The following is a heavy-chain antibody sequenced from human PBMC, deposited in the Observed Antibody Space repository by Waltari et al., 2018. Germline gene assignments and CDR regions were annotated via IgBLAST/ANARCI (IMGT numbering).Heavy chain of an antibody. V-gene: IGHV4-61*09. CDR3: ARGKGVHDY. J-gene: IGHJ4*02. D-gene: IGHD3-10*01. Sequence: QVQLQESGPGLVKPSQTLSLTCTVSGGSISSGSYYWSWIRQPAGKGLEWIGYIYTSGSTNYNPSLKSRVTISVDTSKNQFSLKLSSVTAADTAVYYCARGKGVHDYWCQGTLVTVSS. CDR1: GGSISSGSYY. CDR2: IYTSGST.